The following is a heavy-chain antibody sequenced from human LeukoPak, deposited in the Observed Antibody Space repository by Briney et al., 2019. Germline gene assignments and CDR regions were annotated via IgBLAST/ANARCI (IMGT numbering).Heavy chain of an antibody. CDR1: GYTFIDHY. V-gene: IGHV1-2*02. CDR2: IDPNIGNT. D-gene: IGHD2/OR15-2a*01. CDR3: ARVSLTAQYLLDY. Sequence: ASVKVSCKPSGYTFIDHYIHWVRQAPGQGLESMGWIDPNIGNTNYAQKFQGRVTMTRDTSISTAYMELSRLTSDDTAVYYCARVSLTAQYLLDYWGQGTLVTVSS. J-gene: IGHJ4*02.